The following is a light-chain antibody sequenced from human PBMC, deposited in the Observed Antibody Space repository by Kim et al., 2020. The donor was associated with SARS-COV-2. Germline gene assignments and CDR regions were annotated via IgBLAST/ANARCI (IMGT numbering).Light chain of an antibody. CDR3: NARDSSTDHWV. Sequence: ALVQIVRITSQGDTLVPYYASLYQKKPGQAPVLVVYGRNIRPAGIPDRFSGSTSGKTAYVIITGAQAEDEADYYCNARDSSTDHWVFGGGTKVTVL. CDR2: GRN. J-gene: IGLJ3*02. V-gene: IGLV3-19*01. CDR1: TLVPYY.